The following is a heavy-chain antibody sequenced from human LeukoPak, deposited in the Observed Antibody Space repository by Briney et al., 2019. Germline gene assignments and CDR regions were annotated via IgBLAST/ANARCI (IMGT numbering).Heavy chain of an antibody. Sequence: GGSLRLSCAASGFTFSSYTMNWVRQAPGKGLEWVSFISTTGSTIHYGDSVRGRFTISRDNSNNTLYLQMNSLRAEDTAVYYCARGPVTRFEIWGQGTMVTVSS. CDR1: GFTFSSYT. V-gene: IGHV3-48*01. D-gene: IGHD4-17*01. J-gene: IGHJ3*02. CDR3: ARGPVTRFEI. CDR2: ISTTGSTI.